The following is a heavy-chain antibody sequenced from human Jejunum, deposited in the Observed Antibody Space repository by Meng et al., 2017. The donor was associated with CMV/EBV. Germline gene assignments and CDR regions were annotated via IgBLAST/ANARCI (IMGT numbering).Heavy chain of an antibody. D-gene: IGHD6-6*01. CDR3: VDYSSSYGWFDP. V-gene: IGHV4-39*01. Sequence: TCAVSGGSISGSIHYWTGVRQPPGKGLEWIGSGSTCCNPSLKSRVTISVDTSKNQFSLMLTSVTAADTAVYYCVDYSSSYGWFDPWGQGTLVTVSS. CDR1: GGSISGSIHY. CDR2: GST. J-gene: IGHJ5*02.